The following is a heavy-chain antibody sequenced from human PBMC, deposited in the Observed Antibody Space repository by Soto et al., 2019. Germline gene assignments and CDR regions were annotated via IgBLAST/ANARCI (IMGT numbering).Heavy chain of an antibody. Sequence: ASVKVSCKTSGYTFTNHGINWVRQAPGQGLEWMGWINPYNANTNYAQKLQGRVTMTTDTSTSTGYMDLRSLTSDDTAVYYCARDRVAGIWGDAFDIRGHEPMVKVSS. D-gene: IGHD3-16*01. V-gene: IGHV1-18*04. CDR3: ARDRVAGIWGDAFDI. CDR1: GYTFTNHG. CDR2: INPYNANT. J-gene: IGHJ3*02.